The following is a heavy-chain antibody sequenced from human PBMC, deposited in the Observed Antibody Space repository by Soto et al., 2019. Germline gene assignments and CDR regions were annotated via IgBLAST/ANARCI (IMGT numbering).Heavy chain of an antibody. Sequence: SETLSLTCAVYGGSFSGYYWSWIRQPPGKGLEWIGEINHSGSTNYNPSLKSRVTISVDTSKNQFSLKLRSVTAADTAVYYCAGGRRGYCSSTSCSPPLDVWGQGTTVTVSS. CDR1: GGSFSGYY. V-gene: IGHV4-34*01. CDR3: AGGRRGYCSSTSCSPPLDV. D-gene: IGHD2-2*01. J-gene: IGHJ6*02. CDR2: INHSGST.